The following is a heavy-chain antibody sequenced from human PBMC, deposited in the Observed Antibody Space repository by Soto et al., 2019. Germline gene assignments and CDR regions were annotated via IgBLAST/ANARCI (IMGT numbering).Heavy chain of an antibody. D-gene: IGHD6-6*01. Sequence: ASVKVSCKSSGYAFTTYYVHWVRQAPGQGLEWMGIVNPSAGNATYAQKFQARVTMTRDTSTTTVFMELSGLRSEDTAVYYCAREGIAARLFDFWGQGTLVTVSS. CDR2: VNPSAGNA. CDR1: GYAFTTYY. J-gene: IGHJ4*02. V-gene: IGHV1-46*01. CDR3: AREGIAARLFDF.